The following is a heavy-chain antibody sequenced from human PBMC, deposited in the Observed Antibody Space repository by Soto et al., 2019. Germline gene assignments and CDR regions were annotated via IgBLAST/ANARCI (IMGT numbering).Heavy chain of an antibody. CDR2: FSGSGGST. CDR1: GFTFSSYP. Sequence: GGSLRLSCAASGFTFSSYPMTWVRQAPGKGLEWVSGFSGSGGSTYYADSVKGRFTISRDNSKNTLFLQMNSLRAEDTAVYYCAKGYNIGWSYFDSWGQGTLVTVSS. CDR3: AKGYNIGWSYFDS. V-gene: IGHV3-23*01. D-gene: IGHD6-19*01. J-gene: IGHJ4*02.